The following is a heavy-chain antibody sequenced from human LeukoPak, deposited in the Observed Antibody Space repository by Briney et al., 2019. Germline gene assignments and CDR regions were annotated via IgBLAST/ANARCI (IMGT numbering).Heavy chain of an antibody. J-gene: IGHJ4*02. D-gene: IGHD2-2*01. Sequence: PSETLSLTCTVSGGSISSGGYYWSWIRQPPGKGLEWIGYIYHSGSTYYNPSLKSRVTISVDRSKNQFSLKLSSVTAADTAVYYCATQRSTSFFDYWGQGTLVTVSS. V-gene: IGHV4-30-2*01. CDR2: IYHSGST. CDR3: ATQRSTSFFDY. CDR1: GGSISSGGYY.